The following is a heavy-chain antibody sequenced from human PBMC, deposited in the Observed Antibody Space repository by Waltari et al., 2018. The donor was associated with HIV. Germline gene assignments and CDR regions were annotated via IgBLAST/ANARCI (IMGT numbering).Heavy chain of an antibody. V-gene: IGHV3-53*01. CDR3: ARMKRSYGSGQARYFYFGMDV. CDR1: SLSARQNY. CDR2: LYNEGRT. J-gene: IGHJ6*02. Sequence: VRLVESGGGLFQQGVSLILSWAAFSLSARQNYVIGLGFAPGKGLQWVSVLYNEGRTQYIDSVKGRLTIFRDNSKNALYLQMNSLRVDDTAVYYCARMKRSYGSGQARYFYFGMDVWGQGTTVIVSS. D-gene: IGHD3-10*01.